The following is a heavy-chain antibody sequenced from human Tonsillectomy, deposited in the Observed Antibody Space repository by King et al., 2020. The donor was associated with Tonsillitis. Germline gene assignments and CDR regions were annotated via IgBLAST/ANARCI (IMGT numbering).Heavy chain of an antibody. CDR3: ARETYDSNGYQTFDY. V-gene: IGHV1-2*02. J-gene: IGHJ4*02. D-gene: IGHD3-22*01. Sequence: QLVQSGAEVKKPGASVKVSCKTSGYTFTGYYMHWVRQAPGQGLEWMGWINPYTGGTNYGQKFQGRVTMTTDTSISTAHMELSRLKSDDTAVYYCARETYDSNGYQTFDYWGQGALVTVSS. CDR1: GYTFTGYY. CDR2: INPYTGGT.